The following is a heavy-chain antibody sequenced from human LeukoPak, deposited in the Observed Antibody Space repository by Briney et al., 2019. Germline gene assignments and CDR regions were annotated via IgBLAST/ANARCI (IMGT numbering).Heavy chain of an antibody. J-gene: IGHJ4*03. CDR2: ISYDGSIK. Sequence: GSPLRLSFAPSGFIFSSYAIPWFPQAPGKGLKWSPVISYDGSIKYYADSVKGRFTISRDNSKNTLYLQMNRLRAEDTAVYYCARWSREWGDLQFDYWGHGNPVTVSS. V-gene: IGHV3-30-3*01. CDR1: GFIFSSYA. CDR3: ARWSREWGDLQFDY. D-gene: IGHD3-3*01.